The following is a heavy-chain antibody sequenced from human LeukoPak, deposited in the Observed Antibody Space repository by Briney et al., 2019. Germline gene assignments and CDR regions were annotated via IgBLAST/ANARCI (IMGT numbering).Heavy chain of an antibody. J-gene: IGHJ4*02. V-gene: IGHV4-4*07. CDR2: VHASGST. CDR1: GGSIITYY. Sequence: SETLSLTCTVSGGSIITYYWSWIRQPAGKGLEWIGRVHASGSTNYNPSLQSRVTISEDTAKNQFSLQLRSVTAADTAVYYCARLADDWGPGTLVIVSS. CDR3: ARLADD.